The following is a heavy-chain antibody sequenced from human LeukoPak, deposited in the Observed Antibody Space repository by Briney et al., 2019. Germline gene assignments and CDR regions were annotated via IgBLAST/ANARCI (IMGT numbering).Heavy chain of an antibody. CDR1: GFTFSSYS. D-gene: IGHD2-2*02. V-gene: IGHV3-21*01. Sequence: GGSLRLSCAASGFTFSSYSMNWVRQAPGKGLEWVSSISSSSYIYYADSVKGRFTISRDNAKNSLYLQMNSLRAEDTAVYYCARVLGYCSSTSCYNDYWGQGTLVTVSS. CDR3: ARVLGYCSSTSCYNDY. J-gene: IGHJ4*02. CDR2: ISSSSYI.